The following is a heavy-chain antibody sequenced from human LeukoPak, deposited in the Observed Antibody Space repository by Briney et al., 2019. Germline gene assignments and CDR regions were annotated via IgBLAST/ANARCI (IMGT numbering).Heavy chain of an antibody. CDR3: ARDGNDSSGYHYYFDY. CDR2: IYYSGST. V-gene: IGHV4-59*01. Sequence: SETLSLTCTVSGGSISSYYWSWIRQPPGKGLEWIGYIYYSGSTNYNPSFKSRVTISVDTSKNQFSLKLSSVTAADTAVYYCARDGNDSSGYHYYFDYWGQGTLVTVSS. J-gene: IGHJ4*02. CDR1: GGSISSYY. D-gene: IGHD3-22*01.